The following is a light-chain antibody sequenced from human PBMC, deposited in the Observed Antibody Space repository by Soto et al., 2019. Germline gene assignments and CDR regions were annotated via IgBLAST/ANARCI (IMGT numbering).Light chain of an antibody. V-gene: IGKV1-12*01. CDR3: QQANSFPLT. Sequence: DIQMTQSPSSVSASVGDRVSITCRASQGISNWLAWYQQKPGRAPKLLIYTGSSLQSGVPSRFRGTGSGTDFTLTISSLQPEDVATYNCQQANSFPLTFGGGTKVEIK. CDR1: QGISNW. CDR2: TGS. J-gene: IGKJ4*01.